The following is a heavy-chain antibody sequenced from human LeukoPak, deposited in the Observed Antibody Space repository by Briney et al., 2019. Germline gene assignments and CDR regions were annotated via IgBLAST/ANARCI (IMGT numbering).Heavy chain of an antibody. CDR2: ISSSSSYI. CDR3: SSTPPPYAFDT. D-gene: IGHD6-19*01. J-gene: IGHJ3*02. CDR1: GFTFSSYS. V-gene: IGHV3-21*01. Sequence: GGSLRLSCAASGFTFSSYSTNWVRQAPGKGLEWVSSISSSSSYIYYADSVKGRFTISRDNAKNSLYLQMNSLRAEDTAVYYCSSTPPPYAFDTWGQGTMVTVSS.